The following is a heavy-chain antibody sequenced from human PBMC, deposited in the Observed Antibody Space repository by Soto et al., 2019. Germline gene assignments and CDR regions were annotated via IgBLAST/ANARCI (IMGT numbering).Heavy chain of an antibody. D-gene: IGHD4-4*01. Sequence: QVQVVQSGAEVQKPGASVKVSCKASEYTFTSYVMHWVRQAPGQSLEWIGWIIAGNGHTKYSQKFQDRVTITRDTSANTAYMELSRLRSEDTAVYYCARELQGLYYFDYWGQGALVTISS. J-gene: IGHJ4*02. CDR2: IIAGNGHT. CDR3: ARELQGLYYFDY. V-gene: IGHV1-3*01. CDR1: EYTFTSYV.